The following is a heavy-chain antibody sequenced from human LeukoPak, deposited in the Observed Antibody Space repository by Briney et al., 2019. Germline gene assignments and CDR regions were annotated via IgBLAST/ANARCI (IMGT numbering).Heavy chain of an antibody. V-gene: IGHV3-21*01. J-gene: IGHJ3*02. Sequence: GGSLRLSCAASGFTFSSYSMNWVRQAPGKGLEWVSSISSSSSSYIYYADSVKGRFTISRDNAKNSLYLQMNSLRAEDTAVYYCARGEAMVRGVASFDIWGQGTMVTVSS. CDR2: ISSSSSSYI. CDR1: GFTFSSYS. D-gene: IGHD3-10*01. CDR3: ARGEAMVRGVASFDI.